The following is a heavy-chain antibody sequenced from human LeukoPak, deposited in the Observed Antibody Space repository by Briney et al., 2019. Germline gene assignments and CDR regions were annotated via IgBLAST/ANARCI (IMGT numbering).Heavy chain of an antibody. V-gene: IGHV1-24*01. Sequence: GASVKVSCKVSGYTLTELSMHWVRQAPGKGLEWMGGFDPEDGETIYAQKFQGRVTMTEDTSTDKAYMELSSLRSEDTAVYYCATATLINYYGSGSYSYWGQGTLVTVSS. CDR3: ATATLINYYGSGSYSY. CDR1: GYTLTELS. J-gene: IGHJ4*02. D-gene: IGHD3-10*01. CDR2: FDPEDGET.